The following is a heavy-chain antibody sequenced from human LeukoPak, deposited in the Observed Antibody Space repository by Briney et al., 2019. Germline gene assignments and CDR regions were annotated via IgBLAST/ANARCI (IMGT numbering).Heavy chain of an antibody. J-gene: IGHJ4*02. D-gene: IGHD4-23*01. CDR1: GFTFSSRW. Sequence: GGSLRLSCSASGFTFSSRWMNWVRQVPGKGLEWVAIINTDGSEKNYVDSVKGRFTISRDNAKNSLYLQMNSPRAEDTAMHYCARSNSGPDYWGQGTLVIVPS. CDR2: INTDGSEK. V-gene: IGHV3-7*01. CDR3: ARSNSGPDY.